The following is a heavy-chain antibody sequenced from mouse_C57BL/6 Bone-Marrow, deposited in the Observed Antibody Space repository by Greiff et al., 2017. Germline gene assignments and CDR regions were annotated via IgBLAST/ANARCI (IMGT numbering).Heavy chain of an antibody. Sequence: QVTLKVSGPGILQPSQTLSLTCSFSGFSLSTFGMGVGWIRQPSGKGLEWLAHIWWDDDKYYNPALKSRLTISKDTSKNQLFLKIANVDTADTATYYCALYYYGSSSPYYFDDWGQGTTLTVSS. CDR3: ALYYYGSSSPYYFDD. V-gene: IGHV8-8*01. D-gene: IGHD1-1*01. CDR1: GFSLSTFGMG. J-gene: IGHJ2*01. CDR2: IWWDDDK.